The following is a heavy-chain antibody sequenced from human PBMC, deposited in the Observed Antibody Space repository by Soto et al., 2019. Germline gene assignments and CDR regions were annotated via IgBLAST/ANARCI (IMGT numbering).Heavy chain of an antibody. CDR1: GGSIISYY. V-gene: IGHV4-59*01. Sequence: SETLSLTCTVSGGSIISYYWSLIRQPPGKGLEWIGYIYYSGITDYNPSLKSRVTISVDTSKSQFSLKLSSVTAADTAVYYCARGGGVYYFDYWGQGTLVTSPQ. CDR3: ARGGGVYYFDY. J-gene: IGHJ4*02. D-gene: IGHD2-8*02. CDR2: IYYSGIT.